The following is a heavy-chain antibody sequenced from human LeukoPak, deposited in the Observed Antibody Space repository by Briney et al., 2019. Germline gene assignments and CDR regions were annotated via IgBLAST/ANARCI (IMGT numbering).Heavy chain of an antibody. Sequence: SVKVSCXASGGTFSSYTISWVRQARGQGLEWMGRIIPILGIANYAQKFQGRVTITAEKSTSTAYMELSSLRSEDTAVYYCARDPIVVVKNQPYYFDYWGQGTLVTVSS. CDR2: IIPILGIA. D-gene: IGHD2-21*01. CDR3: ARDPIVVVKNQPYYFDY. V-gene: IGHV1-69*04. J-gene: IGHJ4*02. CDR1: GGTFSSYT.